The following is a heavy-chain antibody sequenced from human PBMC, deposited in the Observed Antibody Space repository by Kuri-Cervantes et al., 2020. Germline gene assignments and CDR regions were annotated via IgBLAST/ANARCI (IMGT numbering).Heavy chain of an antibody. CDR3: ARRFSGYDSRFDP. J-gene: IGHJ5*02. D-gene: IGHD5-12*01. V-gene: IGHV4-39*02. CDR1: GGSISSSNHY. CDR2: IHHSGIT. Sequence: SETLSLTCTVSGGSISSSNHYWGWIRQPPGKGLEWIGSIHHSGITYYNPSLKSRVTISVDTSKNHFSLKLSSVTAADTAVYYCARRFSGYDSRFDPWGQGTLVTVSS.